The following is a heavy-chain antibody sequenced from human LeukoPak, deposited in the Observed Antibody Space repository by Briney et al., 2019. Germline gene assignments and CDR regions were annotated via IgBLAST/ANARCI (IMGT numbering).Heavy chain of an antibody. D-gene: IGHD2-2*01. V-gene: IGHV1-8*01. CDR3: ARAGRYCSSTSCNYYFDY. CDR1: GYTFTSYD. Sequence: EASVKVSCKASGYTFTSYDINWARQATGQGLEWMGWMNPNSGNTGYAQKFQGRVTMTRNTSISTAYMELSSLRSEDTAVYYCARAGRYCSSTSCNYYFDYWGQGTLVTVSS. J-gene: IGHJ4*02. CDR2: MNPNSGNT.